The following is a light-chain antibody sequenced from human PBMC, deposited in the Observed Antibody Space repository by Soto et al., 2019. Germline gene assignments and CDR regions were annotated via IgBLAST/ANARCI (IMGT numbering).Light chain of an antibody. CDR3: QQYNGLSYT. Sequence: DIHMTQSPSTLSASVGDRVTITCRASESISYWLAWYQQKPGKAPKFLIYDASSLKSGVPQRFSVSGSCTEFTLTISSLQPDDVATYDCQQYNGLSYTSGQGTKLES. CDR1: ESISYW. CDR2: DAS. J-gene: IGKJ2*01. V-gene: IGKV1-5*01.